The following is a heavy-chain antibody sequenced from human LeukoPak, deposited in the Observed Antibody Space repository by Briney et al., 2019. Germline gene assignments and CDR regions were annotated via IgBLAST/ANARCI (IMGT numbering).Heavy chain of an antibody. CDR3: ARDPSWIQLGYFDY. CDR2: ISGSGGST. J-gene: IGHJ4*02. D-gene: IGHD5-18*01. Sequence: GGSLRLSCAASGFTFKNYAMNWVRQAPGKGLEWVSGISGSGGSTYSADSVKGRFTISRDNSKNTLYLQMNSLRAEDTAVYYCARDPSWIQLGYFDYWGQGTLVTVSS. CDR1: GFTFKNYA. V-gene: IGHV3-23*01.